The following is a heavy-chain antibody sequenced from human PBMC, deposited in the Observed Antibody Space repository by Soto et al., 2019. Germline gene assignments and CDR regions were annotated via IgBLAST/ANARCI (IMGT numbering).Heavy chain of an antibody. CDR2: IGGSGGRT. Sequence: GGSLRLSCAASGFTFSSYAMSWVRQAPGKGLEWVSAIGGSGGRTDYADSVKGRFTISRDNAKNTLYLQMNGLRAEDTAVYYCAKEGSITAAPNYWGQGTLVTVSS. CDR3: AKEGSITAAPNY. CDR1: GFTFSSYA. J-gene: IGHJ4*02. D-gene: IGHD6-25*01. V-gene: IGHV3-23*01.